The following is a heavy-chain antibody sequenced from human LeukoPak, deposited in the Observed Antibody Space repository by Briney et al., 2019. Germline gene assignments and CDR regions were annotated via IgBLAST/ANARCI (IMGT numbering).Heavy chain of an antibody. D-gene: IGHD2-21*01. J-gene: IGHJ4*02. Sequence: ASVKVSCKASGYTFTSYAMNWVRQAPGQGLEWMGWINTNTGNPTYAQGFTGRFVFSLDTSVSTAYLQISSLKAEDTAVHYCARVTHRRTYCGGDCYDYWGQGTLVTVSS. CDR2: INTNTGNP. CDR1: GYTFTSYA. CDR3: ARVTHRRTYCGGDCYDY. V-gene: IGHV7-4-1*02.